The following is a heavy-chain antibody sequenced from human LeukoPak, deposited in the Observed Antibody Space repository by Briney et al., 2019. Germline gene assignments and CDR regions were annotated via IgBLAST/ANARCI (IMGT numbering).Heavy chain of an antibody. V-gene: IGHV3-15*01. CDR2: IKSKTDGGTT. Sequence: GGSLRLSCAASGFTFSNAWMSWVRQAPGKGLEWVGRIKSKTDGGTTDYAAPVKGRFTISRDDSKNTLYLQMNSLKTEDTAVYYCTTDYSSSWYGFDYWGQGTLVTVSS. D-gene: IGHD6-13*01. CDR1: GFTFSNAW. J-gene: IGHJ4*02. CDR3: TTDYSSSWYGFDY.